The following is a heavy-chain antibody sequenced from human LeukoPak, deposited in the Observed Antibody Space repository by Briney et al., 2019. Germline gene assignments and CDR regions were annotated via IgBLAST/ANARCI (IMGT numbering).Heavy chain of an antibody. V-gene: IGHV4-59*01. J-gene: IGHJ3*02. D-gene: IGHD1-26*01. CDR2: IFYSGST. CDR1: GDSMSSYY. Sequence: SETLSLTCTVSGDSMSSYYWSWIRQPPGKGLEWIAHIFYSGSTSYNPSLKSRVVISMNTSRNQFSLKLSSVTAADTAVYYCARGPGGGSYSDAFDIWGQGTMVTVSS. CDR3: ARGPGGGSYSDAFDI.